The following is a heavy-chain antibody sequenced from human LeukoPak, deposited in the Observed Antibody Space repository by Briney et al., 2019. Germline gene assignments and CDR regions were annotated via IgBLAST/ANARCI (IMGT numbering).Heavy chain of an antibody. CDR3: ARRLTNYYFDY. V-gene: IGHV1-18*01. J-gene: IGHJ4*02. CDR1: GYTFTSYG. Sequence: ASVMLSCKASGYTFTSYGISWVRQAPGQGLEWMGWISAYNGNTNYAQKLQGRVTMTTDTSTSTAYMELRSLRSDDTAVYYCARRLTNYYFDYWGQGTLVTVSS. CDR2: ISAYNGNT. D-gene: IGHD6-25*01.